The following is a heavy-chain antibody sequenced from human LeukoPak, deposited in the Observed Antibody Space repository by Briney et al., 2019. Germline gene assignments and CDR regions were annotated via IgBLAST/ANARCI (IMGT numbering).Heavy chain of an antibody. Sequence: GGSLRLPWAASGFTFDHYAMHWVRQAPGKGLEWVSDIRCYSGRGGYADYVEGRFDNSRDNTKKSLYLQMNSLRAEDTAVYYCGTGLHYYDSSGDMPHEAFDVWGEGKVVIVSA. CDR2: IRCYSGRG. CDR1: GFTFDHYA. J-gene: IGHJ3*01. CDR3: GTGLHYYDSSGDMPHEAFDV. V-gene: IGHV3-9*01. D-gene: IGHD3-22*01.